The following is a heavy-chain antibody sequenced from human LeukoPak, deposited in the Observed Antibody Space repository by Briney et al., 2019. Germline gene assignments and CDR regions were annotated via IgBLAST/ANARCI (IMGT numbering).Heavy chain of an antibody. D-gene: IGHD3-10*01. CDR1: GFTFSSSW. V-gene: IGHV4-4*02. CDR2: IHHSGTT. J-gene: IGHJ4*02. Sequence: PGGSLRLSCAASGFTFSSSWMTWVRQPPGKGLEWIGEIHHSGTTNYNPSLKSRVTISVDKSKSQFSLKLTSVTVVDTAVYYCTRGGLTFGGDWGQGTLVTVSS. CDR3: TRGGLTFGGD.